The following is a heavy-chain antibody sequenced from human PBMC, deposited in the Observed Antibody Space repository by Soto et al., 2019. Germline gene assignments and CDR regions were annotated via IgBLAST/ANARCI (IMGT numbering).Heavy chain of an antibody. Sequence: SDTLSLTCAVSGVSIGSPNWWTWVRQAPGKGLEWIGEMWPSGGTTYNPSLRNRVTISVDNSKNHLSLTLTSVTAADTAIYYCARCLHCSHGGRFDPWGQGSLVTVSS. D-gene: IGHD3-16*01. CDR2: MWPSGGT. CDR3: ARCLHCSHGGRFDP. J-gene: IGHJ5*02. V-gene: IGHV4-4*02. CDR1: GVSIGSPNW.